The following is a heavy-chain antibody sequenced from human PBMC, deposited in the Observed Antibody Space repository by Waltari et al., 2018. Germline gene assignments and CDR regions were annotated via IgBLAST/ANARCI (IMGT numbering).Heavy chain of an antibody. CDR3: ARDYDGGTVVGAKSPDY. CDR1: GFTFSSYA. CDR2: ISGSGGST. J-gene: IGHJ4*02. V-gene: IGHV3-23*01. D-gene: IGHD1-26*01. Sequence: EVQLLESGGGLVQPGGSLRLSCAASGFTFSSYAMSWVRQAPGKGLEWVSAISGSGGSTYYADSVKGRFTISRDNSKNTLSLQMNSLRAEDTAVYYCARDYDGGTVVGAKSPDYWGQGTLVTVSS.